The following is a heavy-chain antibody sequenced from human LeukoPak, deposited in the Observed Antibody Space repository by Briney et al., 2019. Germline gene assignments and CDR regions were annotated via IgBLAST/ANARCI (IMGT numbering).Heavy chain of an antibody. CDR1: GGSFSGYY. Sequence: KPSETLSLTCAVYGGSFSGYYWSWIRQPPGKGLEWIGEINHSGSTNYNPSLKSRVTLSVDTSKNQFFLKLSSVTATDTAIYYCVRPQGFGSGRTAFDSWGQGALLTVSS. D-gene: IGHD3-10*01. CDR3: VRPQGFGSGRTAFDS. J-gene: IGHJ4*02. V-gene: IGHV4-34*01. CDR2: INHSGST.